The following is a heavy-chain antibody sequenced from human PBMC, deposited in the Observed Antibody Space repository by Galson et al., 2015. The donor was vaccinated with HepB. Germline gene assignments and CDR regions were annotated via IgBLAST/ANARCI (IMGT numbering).Heavy chain of an antibody. CDR3: SLEAVVLLGY. CDR2: IRSKAYGGTT. V-gene: IGHV3-49*03. J-gene: IGHJ4*02. D-gene: IGHD6-19*01. CDR1: GFTFGVYA. Sequence: SLRLSCAAPGFTFGVYAMSWFRQAPGKGLEWVGFIRSKAYGGTTEYAASVKGRFTISRDDSKSIAYLQMNSLKTEDTAVYYCSLEAVVLLGYWGQGTLVTVSS.